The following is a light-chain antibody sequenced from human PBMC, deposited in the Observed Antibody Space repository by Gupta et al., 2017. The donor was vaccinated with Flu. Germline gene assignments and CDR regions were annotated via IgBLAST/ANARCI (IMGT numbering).Light chain of an antibody. CDR1: KSGRTN. CDR2: GSS. CDR3: QQYNNWPVVT. V-gene: IGKV3-15*01. J-gene: IGKJ4*01. Sequence: GSLFVSPGEIATLSGWARKSGRTNLAGYQQKHGQAPRLISYGSSTRSTDVPARFSGSGSGTEFTRTISSLQSEDFAVDYCQQYNNWPVVTFGEGTKVEIK.